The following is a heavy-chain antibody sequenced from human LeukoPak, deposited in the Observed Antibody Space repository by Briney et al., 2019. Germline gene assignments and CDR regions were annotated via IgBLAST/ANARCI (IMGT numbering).Heavy chain of an antibody. Sequence: GGSLSLSCAASGYTFSNAWMNCVREAPGKGLEWGGRIRSKTDGGTTDDVTPVKGRFIIVRDDSRDTLYLQMNSLRIEDTAVYYCTAWTDLYEYWGQGTLVTVSS. CDR1: GYTFSNAW. V-gene: IGHV3-15*01. CDR2: IRSKTDGGTT. CDR3: TAWTDLYEY. J-gene: IGHJ4*02. D-gene: IGHD3/OR15-3a*01.